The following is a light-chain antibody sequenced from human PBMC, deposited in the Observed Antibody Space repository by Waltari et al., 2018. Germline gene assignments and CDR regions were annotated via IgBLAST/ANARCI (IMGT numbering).Light chain of an antibody. CDR1: NANLGRNY. V-gene: IGLV1-47*01. Sequence: QSVLTQPPSASETPAQGVPLSCSGSNANLGRNYLYWYQQLPGTAPKLLIYRNNQRPSGVPDRFSASKSGTSASLAIDGLRSEDEAIYYCASWDDSHYVFGPGTQVTVL. J-gene: IGLJ1*01. CDR2: RNN. CDR3: ASWDDSHYV.